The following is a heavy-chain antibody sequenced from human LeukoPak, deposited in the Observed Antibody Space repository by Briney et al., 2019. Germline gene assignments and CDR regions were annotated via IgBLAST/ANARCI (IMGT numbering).Heavy chain of an antibody. J-gene: IGHJ4*02. CDR3: ATGPSGSSGYYYDY. CDR1: GYTLTELS. CDR2: FDPEDGET. Sequence: ASVKVSCKVSGYTLTELSMHWVRQAPGKGLEWMGGFDPEDGETIYAQKFQGRVTMTEDTSTDTAYMELGSLRSEDTAVYYCATGPSGSSGYYYDYWGQGTLVTVSS. D-gene: IGHD3-22*01. V-gene: IGHV1-24*01.